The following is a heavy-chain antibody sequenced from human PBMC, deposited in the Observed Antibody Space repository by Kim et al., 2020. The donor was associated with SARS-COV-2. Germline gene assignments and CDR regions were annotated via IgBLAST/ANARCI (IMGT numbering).Heavy chain of an antibody. CDR1: GFTFSSYG. CDR2: ISYDGSNK. V-gene: IGHV3-30*18. D-gene: IGHD6-19*01. J-gene: IGHJ6*02. Sequence: GGSLRLSCAASGFTFSSYGMHWVRQAPGKGLEWVAVISYDGSNKNYADSVKGRFTISRDNSKNTLYLQMNSLRVEDTALYYCAKDSDGYSSGWVYYYHGMDVWGQGTTVTVSS. CDR3: AKDSDGYSSGWVYYYHGMDV.